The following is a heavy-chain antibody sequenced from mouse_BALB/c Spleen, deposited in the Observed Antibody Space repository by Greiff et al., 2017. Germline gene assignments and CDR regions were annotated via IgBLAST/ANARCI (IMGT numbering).Heavy chain of an antibody. CDR3: ARGPDPLDY. J-gene: IGHJ2*01. CDR2: ISYSGST. CDR1: GYSITSDYA. V-gene: IGHV3-2*02. Sequence: EVKLQESGPGLVKPSQSLSLTCTVTGYSITSDYAWNWIRQFPGNKLEWMGYISYSGSTSYNPSLKSRISITRDTSKNQFFLQLNSVTTEDTATYYCARGPDPLDYWGQGTTLTVSS.